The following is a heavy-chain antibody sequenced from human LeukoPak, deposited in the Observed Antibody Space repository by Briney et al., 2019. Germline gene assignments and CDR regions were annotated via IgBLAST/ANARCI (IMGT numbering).Heavy chain of an antibody. CDR3: ARNLIPEQLVLNF. CDR2: IYYTGST. CDR1: GGSISSYY. J-gene: IGHJ4*02. V-gene: IGHV4-59*01. D-gene: IGHD6-13*01. Sequence: SETLSLTCTVSGGSISSYYWSWIRQPPGKGLEWIGYIYYTGSTNYNPSLRSRVTMSVDTSKNQFSLNLRSVTPEDTAVYYCARNLIPEQLVLNFWGQGTLVTVSS.